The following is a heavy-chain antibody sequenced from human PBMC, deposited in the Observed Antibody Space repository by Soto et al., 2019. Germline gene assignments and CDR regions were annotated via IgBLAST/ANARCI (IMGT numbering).Heavy chain of an antibody. CDR2: ISSSSSYI. J-gene: IGHJ6*04. Sequence: PGGSLRLSCAASGFTFSSYSMNWVRQAPGKGLEWVSSISSSSSYIYYADSVKGRFTISRDNDKNSLYLQMNSLRAEDTAVYYWARGTVRDYGMDVWGKGTTVTFSS. V-gene: IGHV3-21*01. CDR3: ARGTVRDYGMDV. CDR1: GFTFSSYS. D-gene: IGHD1-1*01.